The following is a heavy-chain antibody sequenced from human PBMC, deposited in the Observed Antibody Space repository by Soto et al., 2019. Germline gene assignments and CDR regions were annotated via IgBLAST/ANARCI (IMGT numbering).Heavy chain of an antibody. CDR1: AGSISSGGYY. J-gene: IGHJ4*02. CDR2: IYYSGTT. V-gene: IGHV4-31*03. CDR3: AGGGREAYDIFSGYCCVDY. D-gene: IGHD3-9*01. Sequence: SETLSLTCTVSAGSISSGGYYWSWIRQHPGKGLAWIAYIYYSGTTYYNPSLKSRVTISVDTSNNQFSLKLRYVTAEDTAVYYCAGGGREAYDIFSGYCCVDYWGQGTMVTVSS.